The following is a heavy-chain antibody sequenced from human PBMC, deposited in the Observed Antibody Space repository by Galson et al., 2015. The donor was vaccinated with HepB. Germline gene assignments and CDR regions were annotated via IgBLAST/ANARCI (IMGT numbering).Heavy chain of an antibody. V-gene: IGHV3-30*18. CDR2: MSYDGSSE. D-gene: IGHD3-22*01. CDR1: GFTLSNYG. CDR3: AKGPYYDTNGYWVQ. J-gene: IGHJ4*02. Sequence: SLRLSCAASGFTLSNYGMHWVRQAPGKGLEWVAVMSYDGSSEYYADSVKGRFTISGDSSKNTLYLQMNSLRAEDTAVYYCAKGPYYDTNGYWVQWGQGTLVSVSS.